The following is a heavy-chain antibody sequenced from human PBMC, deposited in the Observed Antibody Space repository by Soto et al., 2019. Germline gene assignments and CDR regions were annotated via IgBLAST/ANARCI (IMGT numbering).Heavy chain of an antibody. V-gene: IGHV4-59*08. Sequence: SETLSLTCTVSGGSISSYYWSWIRQPPGKGLEWIGYIYYSGSTNYNPSLKSRVTISVDTSKNQFSLKLSSVTAADTAVYYCARLSVVPAASRGAFDIWGQGTMVTVSS. D-gene: IGHD2-2*01. CDR3: ARLSVVPAASRGAFDI. J-gene: IGHJ3*02. CDR1: GGSISSYY. CDR2: IYYSGST.